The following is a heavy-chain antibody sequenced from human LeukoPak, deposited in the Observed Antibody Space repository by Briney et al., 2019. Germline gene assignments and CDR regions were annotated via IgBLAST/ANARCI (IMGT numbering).Heavy chain of an antibody. CDR1: GFTFSNAW. V-gene: IGHV3-15*01. D-gene: IGHD6-13*01. Sequence: GGSLRLSCAASGFTFSNAWMSWVRQAPGKGLEWVGRIKSKTDGGTTDYAAPVKGRFTISRDDSKNTLYLQMNSLKTEDTAVYYCTTDYSSSSWNRGSVAFDIWGQGTMVTVSS. CDR2: IKSKTDGGTT. CDR3: TTDYSSSSWNRGSVAFDI. J-gene: IGHJ3*02.